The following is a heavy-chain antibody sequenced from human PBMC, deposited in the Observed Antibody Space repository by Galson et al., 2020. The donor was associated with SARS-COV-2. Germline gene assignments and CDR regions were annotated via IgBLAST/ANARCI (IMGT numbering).Heavy chain of an antibody. V-gene: IGHV3-30*04. CDR3: ARDNSGSYYGPFDY. D-gene: IGHD1-26*01. J-gene: IGHJ4*02. CDR1: GFTFSSYA. CDR2: ISYDGSNK. Sequence: QLGESLKISCAASGFTFSSYAMHWVRQAPGKGLEWVAVISYDGSNKYYADSVKGRFTISRDNSKNTLYLQMNSLRAEDTAVYYCARDNSGSYYGPFDYWGQGTLVTVSS.